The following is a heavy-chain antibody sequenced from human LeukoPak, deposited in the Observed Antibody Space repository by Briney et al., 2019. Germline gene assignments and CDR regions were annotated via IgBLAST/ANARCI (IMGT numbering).Heavy chain of an antibody. CDR2: INHSGST. D-gene: IGHD6-19*01. CDR3: ASRLLGVAGTGDFGY. CDR1: GGSFSGYY. V-gene: IGHV4-34*01. Sequence: SETLSLTCAVYGGSFSGYYWSWIRQPPGKGLEWIGEINHSGSTNYNPSLKSRVTISVDTSKNQFSLKLSSVTAADTAVYYCASRLLGVAGTGDFGYWGRGTLVTLSS. J-gene: IGHJ4*02.